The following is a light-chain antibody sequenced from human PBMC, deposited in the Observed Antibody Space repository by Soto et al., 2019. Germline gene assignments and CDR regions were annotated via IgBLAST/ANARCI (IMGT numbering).Light chain of an antibody. V-gene: IGKV1-5*03. Sequence: DIQMTQSPSTLSASVGDRVTTTCRASQSISSWLAWYQQKPGKAPKLLIYKASTLESGVPSRFSGSGSGTEFTLTITSLQPDDFATYYCQQYNGYPVTFGGGTKVEIK. CDR3: QQYNGYPVT. J-gene: IGKJ4*01. CDR2: KAS. CDR1: QSISSW.